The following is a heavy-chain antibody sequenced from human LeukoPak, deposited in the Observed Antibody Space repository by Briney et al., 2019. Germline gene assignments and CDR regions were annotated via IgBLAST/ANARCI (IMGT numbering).Heavy chain of an antibody. V-gene: IGHV3-7*01. CDR3: ARCGTREHCGDAFGI. CDR2: IKQDGSEK. D-gene: IGHD1-26*01. CDR1: GFTFSSYW. J-gene: IGHJ3*02. Sequence: PGGSLRLSCAASGFTFSSYWMSWVRQAPGKGLEWVANIKQDGSEKHYVDSVKGRFTISRDNAENSVYLQMNSLRAEDTAVYYCARCGTREHCGDAFGIWGQGTMIAVSS.